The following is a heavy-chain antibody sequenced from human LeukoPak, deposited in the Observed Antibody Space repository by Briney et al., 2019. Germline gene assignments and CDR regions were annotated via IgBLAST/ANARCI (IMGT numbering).Heavy chain of an antibody. CDR2: IRGGGAVA. D-gene: IGHD5-18*01. Sequence: GGSLRLSCAASGFTFDAYAMHWVRQAPGKGLEWVSVIRGGGAVAFYADSVEGRFTISRDNSRNTLYLHMNSLTADDTAVYYCGKSSSSYGNDALDIWGQGTMVTVSS. V-gene: IGHV3-23*01. CDR1: GFTFDAYA. J-gene: IGHJ3*02. CDR3: GKSSSSYGNDALDI.